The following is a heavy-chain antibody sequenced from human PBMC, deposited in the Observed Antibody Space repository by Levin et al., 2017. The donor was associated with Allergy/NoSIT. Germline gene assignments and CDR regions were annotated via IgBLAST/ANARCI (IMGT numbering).Heavy chain of an antibody. Sequence: SQTPSLTCTVSGGSISSYYWSWIRQPPGKGLEWIGYIYYSGSTNYNPSLKSRVTISVDTSKNQFSLKLSSVTAADTAVYYCVGGVAGTGSYYYYGMDVWGQGTTVTVSS. CDR2: IYYSGST. D-gene: IGHD6-19*01. J-gene: IGHJ6*02. V-gene: IGHV4-59*13. CDR1: GGSISSYY. CDR3: VGGVAGTGSYYYYGMDV.